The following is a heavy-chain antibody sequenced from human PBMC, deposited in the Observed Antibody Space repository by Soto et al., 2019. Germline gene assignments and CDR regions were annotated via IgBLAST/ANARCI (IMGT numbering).Heavy chain of an antibody. V-gene: IGHV3-7*01. CDR3: ARENVAVPGGDY. CDR2: IKPDGSEK. CDR1: GFTLGSNYW. Sequence: EVQLVESGGDLVQPGGSLRLSCAASGFTLGSNYWMSWVRQAPGKGLEWVANIKPDGSEKYYADSVKGRFTISRDNAKNSMHLQMNSLRAEDTAVYYCARENVAVPGGDYWGQGTLVTVSS. D-gene: IGHD6-19*01. J-gene: IGHJ4*02.